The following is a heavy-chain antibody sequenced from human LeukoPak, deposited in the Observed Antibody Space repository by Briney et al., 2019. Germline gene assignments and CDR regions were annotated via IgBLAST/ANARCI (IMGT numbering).Heavy chain of an antibody. D-gene: IGHD3-16*01. Sequence: PSETLSLTCAVSGGSISSSNWWSWVRQPPGKGLEWIGEIYHSGSTNYNPSLKSRVTISVDTSKNQFSLKLSSVTAADTAVYYCARGYMGDSAWITPHWGQGTLVTVSS. V-gene: IGHV4-4*02. CDR2: IYHSGST. CDR3: ARGYMGDSAWITPH. CDR1: GGSISSSNW. J-gene: IGHJ4*02.